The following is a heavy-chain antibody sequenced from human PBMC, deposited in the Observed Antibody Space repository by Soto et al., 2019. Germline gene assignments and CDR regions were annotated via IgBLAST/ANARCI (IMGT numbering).Heavy chain of an antibody. V-gene: IGHV1-69*02. CDR3: TIGSWSGEVFDI. Sequence: QVQLVQSGAEVKKPGSSVKVSCKDSGGTFSTYSMFWVRQAPGQGREWMGRIIPMLGVRNYAQRFQDRVTIIADKSTATVHMELSSLRSEDTAVYYCTIGSWSGEVFDIWGQGTMVTVSS. CDR1: GGTFSTYS. CDR2: IIPMLGVR. J-gene: IGHJ3*02. D-gene: IGHD2-21*01.